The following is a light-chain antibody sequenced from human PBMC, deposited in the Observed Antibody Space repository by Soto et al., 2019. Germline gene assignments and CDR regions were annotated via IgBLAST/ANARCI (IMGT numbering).Light chain of an antibody. CDR1: QSVSSSY. Sequence: EIVLTQSPGTLSLSPGARATLYCRASQSVSSSYLAWYQQKPGQAPRLLIYGASSRATGIPDRFSGSGSGTDFTLNISRLEPEEFAVYYCQQYGSSPTWTFGQGTKVEIK. CDR3: QQYGSSPTWT. V-gene: IGKV3-20*01. CDR2: GAS. J-gene: IGKJ1*01.